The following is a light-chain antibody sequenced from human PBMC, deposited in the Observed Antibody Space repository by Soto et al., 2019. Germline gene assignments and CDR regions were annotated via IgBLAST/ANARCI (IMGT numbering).Light chain of an antibody. V-gene: IGLV2-14*01. CDR1: SSDVGGYSY. J-gene: IGLJ2*01. CDR2: EVS. Sequence: QSALTQPASVSGSPGQSITISCTGTSSDVGGYSYVSWYQQDPGKAPKLIIYEVSNRPSGVSNRFSGSKSGNTASLTISGLQAEDEADYYCSSYTSSSTVIFGGGTKLT. CDR3: SSYTSSSTVI.